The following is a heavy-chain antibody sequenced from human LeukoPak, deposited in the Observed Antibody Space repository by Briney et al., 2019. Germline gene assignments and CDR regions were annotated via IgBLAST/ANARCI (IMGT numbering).Heavy chain of an antibody. CDR1: GGSISSSSSYY. D-gene: IGHD6-13*01. Sequence: SETLSLTCTVSGGSISSSSSYYWAWIRQPPGKGLEWIGTMSNTGRTYDNPSLKSRVTISGDTSKNQFSLKVISVTAADTAVFYCARRSQTTAGRGIDYWGQGTLVTVSS. CDR3: ARRSQTTAGRGIDY. CDR2: MSNTGRT. V-gene: IGHV4-39*01. J-gene: IGHJ4*02.